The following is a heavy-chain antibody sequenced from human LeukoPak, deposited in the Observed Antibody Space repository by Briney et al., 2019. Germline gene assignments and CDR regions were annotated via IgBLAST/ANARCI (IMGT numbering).Heavy chain of an antibody. CDR3: AKGEVLRYFDWLSVDY. D-gene: IGHD3-9*01. CDR1: GFSFDDYA. V-gene: IGHV3-9*01. J-gene: IGHJ4*02. CDR2: ISWNSGSI. Sequence: PGGSLRLSCAASGFSFDDYAMHWVRQGPGKGLEWVSGISWNSGSIGYADSVKGRFTISRDNAKNSLYLQMNSLRAEDTALYYCAKGEVLRYFDWLSVDYWGQGTLVTVSS.